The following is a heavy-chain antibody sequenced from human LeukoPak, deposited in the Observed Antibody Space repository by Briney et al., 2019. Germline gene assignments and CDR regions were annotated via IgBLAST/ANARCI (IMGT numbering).Heavy chain of an antibody. CDR3: ARETAELGRSFDY. CDR1: GDSISSYY. V-gene: IGHV4-4*07. D-gene: IGHD6-6*01. J-gene: IGHJ4*02. Sequence: SETLSLTCTVSGDSISSYYWSWIRQPAGKGLEWIGRIYISGSTNYNPSLTSRVTMSVDTSKNQFSLKLTSVTAADTAVYYCARETAELGRSFDYWGQGALVTVSS. CDR2: IYISGST.